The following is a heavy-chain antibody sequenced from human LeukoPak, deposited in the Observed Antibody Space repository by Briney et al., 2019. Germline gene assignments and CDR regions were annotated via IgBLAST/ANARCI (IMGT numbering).Heavy chain of an antibody. V-gene: IGHV3-11*01. CDR2: ISSSGDTI. CDR3: AKRDY. J-gene: IGHJ4*02. Sequence: PSETLSLTCAVYGGSFSGYYWSWIRQPPGKGLEWISYISSSGDTIFYADSVKGRFTISRDNSKNTLYLQMNSLRAEDTAVYYCAKRDYWGQGTLVTVSS. CDR1: GGSFSGYY.